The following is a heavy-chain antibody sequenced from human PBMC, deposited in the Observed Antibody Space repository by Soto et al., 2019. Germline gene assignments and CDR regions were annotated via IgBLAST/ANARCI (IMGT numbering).Heavy chain of an antibody. Sequence: EVQLVESGVEVKKPGESLKISCQGSGYNFTTYWIGWVRQVPGKGLEWMAIIDPGDSETRYSPSFQGQVTISTYNSITTAHLQWARLKASDTAVYYCARVIAADIYDTEAAHSLGWYFELWGRGTLVTVSS. V-gene: IGHV5-51*01. D-gene: IGHD2-15*01. CDR2: IDPGDSET. CDR1: GYNFTTYW. CDR3: ARVIAADIYDTEAAHSLGWYFEL. J-gene: IGHJ2*01.